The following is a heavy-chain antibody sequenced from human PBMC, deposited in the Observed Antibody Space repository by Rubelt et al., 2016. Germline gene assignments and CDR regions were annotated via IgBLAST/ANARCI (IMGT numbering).Heavy chain of an antibody. Sequence: EVQLVESGGGLVKPGGSLRLSCAASGFTFSNAWMNWVRQAPGKGLEWVGRIKSKTDGGTTDYAAPVNGRFTNARGESKNTRYLQMNSRKTEETAGYYWTTEPCDYWGQGTLVTVSS. CDR1: GFTFSNAW. CDR3: TTEPCDY. J-gene: IGHJ4*02. CDR2: IKSKTDGGTT. V-gene: IGHV3-15*07.